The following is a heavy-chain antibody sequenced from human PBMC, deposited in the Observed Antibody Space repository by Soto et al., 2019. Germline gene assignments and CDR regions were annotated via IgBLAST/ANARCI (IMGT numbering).Heavy chain of an antibody. Sequence: GESLKISCKGSGYSFTSYWIGWVRQMPGKGLEWMGIIYPGDSDTRYSPYFQGQVTISADKSISTAYLQWSSLKASDTAMYYCERPKGPGGGYSYGYLDYWGQGTLVTVSS. CDR2: IYPGDSDT. CDR1: GYSFTSYW. D-gene: IGHD5-18*01. CDR3: ERPKGPGGGYSYGYLDY. J-gene: IGHJ4*02. V-gene: IGHV5-51*01.